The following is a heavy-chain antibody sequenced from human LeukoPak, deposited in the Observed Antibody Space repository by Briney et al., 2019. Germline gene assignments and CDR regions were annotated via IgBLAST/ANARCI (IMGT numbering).Heavy chain of an antibody. J-gene: IGHJ4*02. CDR3: ARDGRGGYLDY. CDR1: GFTFSSYG. D-gene: IGHD3-16*01. CDR2: ISYDGSNK. Sequence: GGSLRLSCAASGFTFSSYGMHWVRQAPGKGLEWVAVISYDGSNKYYADSVKGRFTISRDNSKNTLYLQMNSLRAEDTAVYYCARDGRGGYLDYWGQGTLVTVSS. V-gene: IGHV3-30*03.